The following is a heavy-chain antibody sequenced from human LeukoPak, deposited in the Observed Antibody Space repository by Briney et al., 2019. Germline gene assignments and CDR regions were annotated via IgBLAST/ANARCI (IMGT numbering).Heavy chain of an antibody. CDR1: GLTFSNYAL. D-gene: IGHD2-8*01. CDR2: ISLTGLT. Sequence: GSLRLSCAAAGLTFSNYALSWVRQAPGQGLEWIGEISLTGLTHYNPSLESRVTVSLDKSKNQLSLNLTSVTAADTAVYYCSRENGAFSPFGYWGQGTLVTVLS. V-gene: IGHV4-4*02. CDR3: SRENGAFSPFGY. J-gene: IGHJ4*02.